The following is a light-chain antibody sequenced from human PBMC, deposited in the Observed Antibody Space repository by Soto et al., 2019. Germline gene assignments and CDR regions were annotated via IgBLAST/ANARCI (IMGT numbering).Light chain of an antibody. CDR1: QSVSSSY. Sequence: EIVLTQSPGTLSLSPGERATLSCRASQSVSSSYLAWYQQKPGQAPRLLIYGASSRAAGISDRFSGSGSGTDFTLTISRLEPEDFAVYYCQRYAARYTFGQGTKLEIK. J-gene: IGKJ2*01. V-gene: IGKV3-20*01. CDR3: QRYAARYT. CDR2: GAS.